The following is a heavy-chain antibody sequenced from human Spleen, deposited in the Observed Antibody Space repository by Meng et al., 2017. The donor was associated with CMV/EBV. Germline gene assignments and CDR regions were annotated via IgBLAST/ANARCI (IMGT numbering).Heavy chain of an antibody. CDR3: ARELEGIVVVPAAYFDF. CDR2: INPNSGDT. Sequence: TFSGYYMHWVRQAPGQGLEWMGWINPNSGDTNYAQKFQDRVTMTRDRSISTAYMELSRLRSDDTAVYYCARELEGIVVVPAAYFDFWGQGALVTVSS. CDR1: TFSGYY. J-gene: IGHJ4*02. D-gene: IGHD2-2*01. V-gene: IGHV1-2*02.